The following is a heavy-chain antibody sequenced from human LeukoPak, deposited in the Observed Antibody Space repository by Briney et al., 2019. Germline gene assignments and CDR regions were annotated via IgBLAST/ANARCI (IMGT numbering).Heavy chain of an antibody. Sequence: PSETLSLTCTVSGGSISSYYWSWIRQPPGKGLEWIAYMYYSGSTNYNPSLKSRVTISVDTSKNQFSLKLSSVTAADTAVYYCARIGPLGLVTTPAIDRNWFDPWGQGTLVIVSS. D-gene: IGHD3/OR15-3a*01. J-gene: IGHJ5*02. CDR1: GGSISSYY. V-gene: IGHV4-59*01. CDR3: ARIGPLGLVTTPAIDRNWFDP. CDR2: MYYSGST.